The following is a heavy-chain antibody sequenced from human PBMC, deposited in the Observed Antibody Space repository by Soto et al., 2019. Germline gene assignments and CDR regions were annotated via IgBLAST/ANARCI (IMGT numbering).Heavy chain of an antibody. CDR1: GYTFTSYG. V-gene: IGHV1-18*01. Sequence: ASVKVSCKASGYTFTSYGISWVRQAPGQGLEWMGWISAYNGNTNYAQKHQGRVTMTTDTSTSTAYMELRSLRSDDTAVYYCARDGTPLSSGIYYYYMDVWGKGTTVTVSS. J-gene: IGHJ6*03. CDR3: ARDGTPLSSGIYYYYMDV. D-gene: IGHD3-10*01. CDR2: ISAYNGNT.